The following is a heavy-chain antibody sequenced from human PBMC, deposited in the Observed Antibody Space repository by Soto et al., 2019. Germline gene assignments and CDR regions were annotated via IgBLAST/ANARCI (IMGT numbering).Heavy chain of an antibody. CDR1: CGTFSSLD. J-gene: IGHJ6*02. Sequence: SVKVSFKACCGTFSSLDINWVRQAPVQGLEWMGGIIPISETTNYAQIFQGRVSIVADISTSTAYMELSRLRSEETAGYYCARALLSHSYDSGGYDSYFHAMDVWGQGTLVTVSS. CDR2: IIPISETT. V-gene: IGHV1-69*06. D-gene: IGHD3-22*01. CDR3: ARALLSHSYDSGGYDSYFHAMDV.